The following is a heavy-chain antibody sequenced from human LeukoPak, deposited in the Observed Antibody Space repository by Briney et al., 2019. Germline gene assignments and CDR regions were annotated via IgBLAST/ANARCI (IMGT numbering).Heavy chain of an antibody. CDR2: IIPIFGTA. CDR1: GGTFSSYA. D-gene: IGHD4-17*01. V-gene: IGHV1-69*06. CDR3: ARPGFKGYGPLDY. Sequence: SVKVSCKASGGTFSSYAISWVRQAPGQGLEWMGGIIPIFGTANYAQKFQGRVTITADKSTSTAYMELSSLRSEDTAVYYCARPGFKGYGPLDYWGQGTLVTVSS. J-gene: IGHJ4*02.